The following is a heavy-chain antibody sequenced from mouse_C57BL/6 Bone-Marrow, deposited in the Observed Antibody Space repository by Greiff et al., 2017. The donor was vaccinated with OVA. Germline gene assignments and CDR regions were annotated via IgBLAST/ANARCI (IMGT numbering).Heavy chain of an antibody. V-gene: IGHV1-55*01. Sequence: QVQLQQPGAELVRPGSSVKLSCKASGYTFTSYWMHWVKQRPIQGLEWIGDIYPGSGSTNYNEKFKSKATLTVDTSSSTAYMQLSSLTSEDSAVYYCARGSYYAYFDYWGQGTTLTVSS. CDR2: IYPGSGST. D-gene: IGHD1-1*01. CDR1: GYTFTSYW. CDR3: ARGSYYAYFDY. J-gene: IGHJ2*01.